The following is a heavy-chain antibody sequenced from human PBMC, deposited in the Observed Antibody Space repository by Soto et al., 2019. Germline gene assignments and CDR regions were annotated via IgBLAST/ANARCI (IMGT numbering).Heavy chain of an antibody. V-gene: IGHV3-23*01. CDR3: ARESRIYAVNSCDF. Sequence: DVQLLESGGGLVQPGGSLRLSCAASGFTFSNFAMTWVRQAPGKGLEWVSDIRGSGSSTYYADSVKGRFTISRDKSKSTLYLQMNSLRAEDTAIYYCARESRIYAVNSCDFWGQGTLVTVSS. CDR1: GFTFSNFA. CDR2: IRGSGSST. D-gene: IGHD2-15*01. J-gene: IGHJ4*02.